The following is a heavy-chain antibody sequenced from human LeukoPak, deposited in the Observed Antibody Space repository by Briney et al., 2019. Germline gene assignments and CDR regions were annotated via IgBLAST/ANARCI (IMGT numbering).Heavy chain of an antibody. V-gene: IGHV4-34*01. CDR1: GGSFSGYY. J-gene: IGHJ4*02. CDR2: INHSGST. Sequence: SETLSLTCAVYGGSFSGYYWSWIRQPPGKGLEWIGEINHSGSTNYNPSLKSRVTISVDTSKNQVSLKLSSVTAADTAVYYCARKAPTYYYGPGSNSKWGQGTLVPVSP. D-gene: IGHD3-10*01. CDR3: ARKAPTYYYGPGSNSK.